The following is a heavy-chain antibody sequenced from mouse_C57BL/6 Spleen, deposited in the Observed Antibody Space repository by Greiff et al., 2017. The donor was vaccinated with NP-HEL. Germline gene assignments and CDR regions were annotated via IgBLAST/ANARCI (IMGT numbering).Heavy chain of an antibody. CDR1: GFTFSSYA. CDR2: ISSGGDYI. D-gene: IGHD4-1*01. Sequence: EVHLVESGEGLVKPGGSLKLSCAASGFTFSSYAMSWVRQTPEKRLEWVAYISSGGDYIYYADTVKGRFTLSRDNASNTLYLQMSSLKSEDTAMYYCTREVTGGFAYWGQGTLVTVSA. J-gene: IGHJ3*01. V-gene: IGHV5-9-1*02. CDR3: TREVTGGFAY.